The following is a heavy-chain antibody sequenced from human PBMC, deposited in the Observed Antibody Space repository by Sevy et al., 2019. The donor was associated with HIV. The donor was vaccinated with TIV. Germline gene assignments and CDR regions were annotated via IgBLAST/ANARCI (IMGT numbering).Heavy chain of an antibody. D-gene: IGHD3-10*01. V-gene: IGHV4-4*07. J-gene: IGHJ5*02. Sequence: SETLSLTCTVSGGSISSYYWSWIRQPAGKGLGWIGRIYTSGSTNYNPSLKSRVTMSVDTSKNQFSLKLSSVTAADTAVYYCARDLYGSGSYPNWFDPWGQGTLVTVSS. CDR3: ARDLYGSGSYPNWFDP. CDR2: IYTSGST. CDR1: GGSISSYY.